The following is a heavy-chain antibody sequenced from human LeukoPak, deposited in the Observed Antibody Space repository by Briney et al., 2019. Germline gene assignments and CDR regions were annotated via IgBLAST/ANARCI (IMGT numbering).Heavy chain of an antibody. CDR3: ARDPRYYDFWSGYYDSSYGMDV. CDR2: IYSGGSP. D-gene: IGHD3-3*01. CDR1: GFIVSANY. Sequence: GGSLRLSCAASGFIVSANYMNWVRQAPGKGLEWVSVIYSGGSPFYADSVKGRLTISRDNSKNTVYLQMNSLRVEDTAVYYCARDPRYYDFWSGYYDSSYGMDVWGQGTTVTVSS. J-gene: IGHJ6*02. V-gene: IGHV3-53*01.